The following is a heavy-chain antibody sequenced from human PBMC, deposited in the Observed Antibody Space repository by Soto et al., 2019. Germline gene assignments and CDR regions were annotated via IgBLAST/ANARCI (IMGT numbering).Heavy chain of an antibody. D-gene: IGHD6-13*01. V-gene: IGHV4-61*01. CDR2: IYYSGST. Sequence: SETLSLTCTVSGGSVSSGSYYWSWIRQPPGKGLEWIGYIYYSGSTNYNPSLKSRVTISVDTSKNQFSLKLSSVTAADTAVYYCARDRGDSSSSYFDYWGQGTLVTVSS. CDR1: GGSVSSGSYY. CDR3: ARDRGDSSSSYFDY. J-gene: IGHJ4*02.